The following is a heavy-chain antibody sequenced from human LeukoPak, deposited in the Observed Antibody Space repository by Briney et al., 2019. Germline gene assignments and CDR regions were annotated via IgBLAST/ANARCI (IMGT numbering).Heavy chain of an antibody. CDR2: ISSSGSTI. J-gene: IGHJ4*02. CDR3: AKFIAAPFYFDY. V-gene: IGHV3-11*04. Sequence: GGSLRLSCAASGFTFSDYYMSWIRQAPGKGLEWVSYISSSGSTIYYADSVKGRFTISRDNAKNSLYLQMNSLRAEDTAVYYCAKFIAAPFYFDYWGQGTLVTVSS. D-gene: IGHD6-13*01. CDR1: GFTFSDYY.